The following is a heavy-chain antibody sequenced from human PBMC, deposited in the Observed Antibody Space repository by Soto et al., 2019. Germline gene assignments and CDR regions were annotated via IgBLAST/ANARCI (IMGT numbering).Heavy chain of an antibody. CDR1: GGSISSYY. CDR2: IYHSGST. J-gene: IGHJ4*02. CDR3: ARLISAMAPFDY. Sequence: SETLSLTCTVSGGSISSYYWSWIRQPPGKGLEWIGDIYHSGSTNYNPSLKSRVTISVDKSKNQFSLKLTSVTAADTAVYYCARLISAMAPFDYWGQGTLVTVSS. D-gene: IGHD5-18*01. V-gene: IGHV4-59*12.